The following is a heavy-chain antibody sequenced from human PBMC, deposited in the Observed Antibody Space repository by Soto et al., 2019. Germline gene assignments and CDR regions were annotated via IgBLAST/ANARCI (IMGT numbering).Heavy chain of an antibody. J-gene: IGHJ6*02. CDR3: ALDPREGAPYDYYAMAG. V-gene: IGHV3-53*01. CDR2: IYSGGTT. D-gene: IGHD3-16*01. Sequence: GGSLRLSCAASGFTFSSYWMRWFRQAPGKGLEWVSVIYSGGTTYYADSVKGRFTISRDNSKNTLYLQMNSLRAEDTALYYCALDPREGAPYDYYAMAGWGQGTTVIVAS. CDR1: GFTFSSYW.